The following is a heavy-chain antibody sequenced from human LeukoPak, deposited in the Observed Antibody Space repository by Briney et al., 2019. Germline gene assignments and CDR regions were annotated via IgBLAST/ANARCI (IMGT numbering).Heavy chain of an antibody. CDR1: GYTFTSYD. D-gene: IGHD3-9*01. CDR3: ARARSDILTGHPFDY. Sequence: GASVKVSCKASGYTFTSYDINWVRQAPGQGLEWMGWINPNSGGTNYAQKFQGRVTMSRDTSISTAYTELSRLRSDDTAVYYCARARSDILTGHPFDYWGQGTLVTVSS. V-gene: IGHV1-2*02. J-gene: IGHJ4*02. CDR2: INPNSGGT.